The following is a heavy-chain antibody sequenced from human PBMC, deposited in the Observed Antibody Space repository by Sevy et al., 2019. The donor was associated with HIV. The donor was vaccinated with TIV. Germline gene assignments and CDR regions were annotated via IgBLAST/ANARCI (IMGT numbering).Heavy chain of an antibody. D-gene: IGHD3-22*01. Sequence: GGSLRLSCAASGFTFSSYSMNWVRQAPGKGLEWVSYISSSSSTIYYADSVKGRFTISRDNAKNSLYLQMNSLRDEDTVVYYCARSPYYYDSSGYYYYYYGMDVWGQGTTVTVSS. CDR2: ISSSSSTI. CDR1: GFTFSSYS. V-gene: IGHV3-48*02. J-gene: IGHJ6*02. CDR3: ARSPYYYDSSGYYYYYYGMDV.